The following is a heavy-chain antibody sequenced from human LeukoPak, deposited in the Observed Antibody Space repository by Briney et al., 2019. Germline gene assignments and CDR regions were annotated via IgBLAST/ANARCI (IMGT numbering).Heavy chain of an antibody. D-gene: IGHD5-18*01. J-gene: IGHJ4*02. CDR2: IYYSGST. V-gene: IGHV4-59*01. CDR1: GGSISSYY. Sequence: KPSETLSLTCTVSGGSISSYYWSWIRQPPGKGLEWIGYIYYSGSTNCNPSLKSRVTISGDTSKNQVSLKVSSVTAADTAVYYCARGRYNYALEDYFDYWGQGTLVTASS. CDR3: ARGRYNYALEDYFDY.